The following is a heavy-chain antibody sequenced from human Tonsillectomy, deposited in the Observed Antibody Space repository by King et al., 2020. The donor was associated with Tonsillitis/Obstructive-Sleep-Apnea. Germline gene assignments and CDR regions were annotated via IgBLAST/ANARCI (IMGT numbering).Heavy chain of an antibody. CDR2: INPNSGGT. D-gene: IGHD1-14*01. CDR3: ARSGMGPAFDI. J-gene: IGHJ3*02. Sequence: VQLVQSGAEVKKPGASVKVSCKASGYTFTGYYMHWVRQAPGQGLEWMGWINPNSGGTKYAQKFQGRVTMTWDTSISTAYMELSRLTSDDTAVYYCARSGMGPAFDIWGQGTMVTVSS. CDR1: GYTFTGYY. V-gene: IGHV1-2*02.